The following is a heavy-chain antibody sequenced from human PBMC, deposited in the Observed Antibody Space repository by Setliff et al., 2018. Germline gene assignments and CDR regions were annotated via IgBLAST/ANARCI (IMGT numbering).Heavy chain of an antibody. D-gene: IGHD2-2*02. Sequence: SETLSLTCTVSGGSISDYYWSWIRQPPGKGLEWIGEINHSGSTNYNPSLKSRVTISLDTSRNQVSLKLSSVTAADTAVYYCARDRQYCSSTSCYTSYFYYYAMDIWGQGTTVTVSS. V-gene: IGHV4-34*01. CDR1: GGSISDYY. CDR3: ARDRQYCSSTSCYTSYFYYYAMDI. CDR2: INHSGST. J-gene: IGHJ6*02.